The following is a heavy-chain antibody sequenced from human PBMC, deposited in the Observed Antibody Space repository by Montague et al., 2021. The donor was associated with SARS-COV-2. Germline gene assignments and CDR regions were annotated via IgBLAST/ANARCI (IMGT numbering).Heavy chain of an antibody. V-gene: IGHV3-30*04. CDR2: ISHDESNH. Sequence: SLRLSCAASRLPFNGYAMHWVRQAPGKGLEWLTFISHDESNHRYADSVKGRFTNSRDNSKNTLYLQMDSLRPEDTAVYYCAREGYRSGSFYIDYWGQGTLVTVSS. CDR3: AREGYRSGSFYIDY. J-gene: IGHJ4*01. CDR1: RLPFNGYA. D-gene: IGHD1-26*01.